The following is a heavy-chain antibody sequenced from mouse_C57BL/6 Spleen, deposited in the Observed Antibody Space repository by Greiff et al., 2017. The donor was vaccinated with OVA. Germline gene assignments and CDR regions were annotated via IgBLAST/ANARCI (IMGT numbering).Heavy chain of an antibody. CDR2: ISYDGSH. Sequence: EVKLQESGPGLVKPSQSLSLTCSVTGYSITSGYYWNWIRQFPGKKLEWMGYISYDGSHNYNPSLKNRISITRDTSKNHFFLKLNSVTTEDTATYYCARRGYLDYWGQGTTLTVSS. CDR1: GYSITSGYY. J-gene: IGHJ2*01. CDR3: ARRGYLDY. V-gene: IGHV3-6*01.